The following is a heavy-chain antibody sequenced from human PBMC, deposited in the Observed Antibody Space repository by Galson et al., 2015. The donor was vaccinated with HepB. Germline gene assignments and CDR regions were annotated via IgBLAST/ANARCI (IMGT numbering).Heavy chain of an antibody. Sequence: SLRLSCAASGFTFSDYYMTWIRQAPGKGLEWVSQISNSGDTDYADSVKGRFTISRDSTKKSMYLQMNSLRAEDTAVYYCARAAGWFDPWGQGTQVTVSS. CDR3: ARAAGWFDP. V-gene: IGHV3-11*01. CDR2: ISNSGDT. J-gene: IGHJ5*02. CDR1: GFTFSDYY. D-gene: IGHD3-10*01.